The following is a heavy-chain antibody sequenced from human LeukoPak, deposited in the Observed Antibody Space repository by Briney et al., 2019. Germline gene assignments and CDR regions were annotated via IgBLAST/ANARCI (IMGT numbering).Heavy chain of an antibody. V-gene: IGHV4-34*01. J-gene: IGHJ4*02. CDR3: ARGRTGAAALDF. CDR1: GGSFSGHY. Sequence: SETLSLTCAVYGGSFSGHYWTWIRQPPGKGLEWIGESTHSGSTNYNPSLKSRVTISVDTSKNQFSLKLTSVSAADMAVYHCARGRTGAAALDFWGPGTLVTVSP. D-gene: IGHD2-2*01. CDR2: STHSGST.